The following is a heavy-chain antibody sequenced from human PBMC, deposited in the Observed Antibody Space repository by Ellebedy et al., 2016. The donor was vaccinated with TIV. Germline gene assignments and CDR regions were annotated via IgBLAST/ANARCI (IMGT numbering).Heavy chain of an antibody. CDR2: ISAGGLST. J-gene: IGHJ4*02. D-gene: IGHD1-26*01. CDR3: AMTWANSAYFDY. Sequence: GESLKISXAASGFLFNNYAMSWVRQAPGKGLEWVSTISAGGLSTYLADAVKGRFTISRDNSRDTLYLQMSSLRAEDTAVYYCAMTWANSAYFDYWGQGTLVTVSS. CDR1: GFLFNNYA. V-gene: IGHV3-23*01.